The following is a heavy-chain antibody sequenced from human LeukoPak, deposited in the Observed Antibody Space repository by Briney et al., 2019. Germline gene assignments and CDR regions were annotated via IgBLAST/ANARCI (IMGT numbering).Heavy chain of an antibody. CDR3: ARGGGTFDI. CDR2: ISTSSNT. V-gene: IGHV3-21*01. D-gene: IGHD5-12*01. J-gene: IGHJ3*02. Sequence: GGSLRLSCVASGFTFSTYSMNWVRQAPGAGLEYVSFISTSSNTYYADSVKGRFTISRENAKNSLFLQMDSLRAEDTAVYYCARGGGTFDIWGQGTMVTVSS. CDR1: GFTFSTYS.